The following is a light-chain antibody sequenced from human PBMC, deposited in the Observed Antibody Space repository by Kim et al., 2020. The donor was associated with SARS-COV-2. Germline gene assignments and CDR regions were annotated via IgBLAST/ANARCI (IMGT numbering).Light chain of an antibody. CDR1: QNIDNW. V-gene: IGKV1-5*03. Sequence: DIQMTQSPSTLSASVGDRVTITCRASQNIDNWLAWYQQKPGKAPNLLIYKASRLHSGVPTRFSGSGFGTEFTLTISSLQPDDFGIYFCQQHETYWTFGLGTKVEIK. CDR2: KAS. CDR3: QQHETYWT. J-gene: IGKJ1*01.